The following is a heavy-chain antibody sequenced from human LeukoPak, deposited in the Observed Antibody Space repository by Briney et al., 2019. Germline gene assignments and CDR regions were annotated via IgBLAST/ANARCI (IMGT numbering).Heavy chain of an antibody. Sequence: SETLSHTCAVYGGSFSGYYWSWIRQPPGKGLEWIGEINHSGSTNYNPSLKSRVTISVDTSKNQFSLKLSSVTAADTAVYYCARGFYSSSWFDYWGQGTLVTVSS. V-gene: IGHV4-34*01. J-gene: IGHJ4*02. CDR3: ARGFYSSSWFDY. CDR1: GGSFSGYY. D-gene: IGHD6-13*01. CDR2: INHSGST.